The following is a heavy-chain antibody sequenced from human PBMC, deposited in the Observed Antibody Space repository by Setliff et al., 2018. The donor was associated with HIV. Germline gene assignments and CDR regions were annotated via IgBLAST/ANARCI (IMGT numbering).Heavy chain of an antibody. V-gene: IGHV3-23*01. CDR2: ISNTGRNT. Sequence: AXGKGLEWLSGISNTGRNTYYGDAVKGRFTISRDKSSDLVFLPMKSLRVEDPALYYFAKAASNLAAAGGPLDMWGPGTVVTVSS. J-gene: IGHJ3*02. D-gene: IGHD6-13*01. CDR3: AKAASNLAAAGGPLDM.